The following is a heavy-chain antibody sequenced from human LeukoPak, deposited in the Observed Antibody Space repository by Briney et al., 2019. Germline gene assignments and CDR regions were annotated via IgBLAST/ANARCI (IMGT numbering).Heavy chain of an antibody. D-gene: IGHD3-22*01. CDR1: GFTFSSYA. CDR2: ISGSGGST. J-gene: IGHJ4*02. V-gene: IGHV3-23*01. Sequence: PGGSLRLSCAASGFTFSSYAMSWVRQAPGKGLEWVSAISGSGGSTYYADSVKGRFTISRDNSKNTLYLQMNSLRAEDTAVYYCAKLLETYYYDSSGYYYWGQGTLVTVSS. CDR3: AKLLETYYYDSSGYYY.